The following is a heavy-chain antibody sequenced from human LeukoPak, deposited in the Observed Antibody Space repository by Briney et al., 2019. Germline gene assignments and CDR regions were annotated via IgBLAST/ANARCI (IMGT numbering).Heavy chain of an antibody. J-gene: IGHJ4*02. CDR2: IKSETDGGTT. CDR1: RFTFSNAW. V-gene: IGHV3-15*01. CDR3: SPSGQWPYGY. D-gene: IGHD6-19*01. Sequence: GGSLRLSCAASRFTFSNAWMSWVRQAPGKGLGWVGRIKSETDGGTTDYAAPVKGRFTISRDDSKNTLYLQMNSLKTEDTAVYYCSPSGQWPYGYWGQGTLVTVSS.